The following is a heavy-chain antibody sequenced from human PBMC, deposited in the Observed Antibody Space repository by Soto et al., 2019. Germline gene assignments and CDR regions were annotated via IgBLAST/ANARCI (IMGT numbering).Heavy chain of an antibody. CDR2: ISHSGSST. V-gene: IGHV3-23*01. J-gene: IGHJ4*02. CDR3: AKETVVVVGGTIDY. CDR1: GFTFSSYA. Sequence: SGGSLRLSCAASGFTFSSYAMSWFRQASGKGLEWVSGISHSGSSTFYADSVKGRFTISRDNSKNTQYLQMNRLRAEDTDVYFCAKETVVVVGGTIDYWGPGTLVNVSS. D-gene: IGHD2-15*01.